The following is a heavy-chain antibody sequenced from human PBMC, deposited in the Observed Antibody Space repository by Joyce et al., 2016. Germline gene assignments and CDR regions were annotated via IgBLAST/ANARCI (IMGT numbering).Heavy chain of an antibody. Sequence: QVQLVQSGAEVKKPVASVKVSCKASGYTLTGRYMHWVRPAPGQGLEWMGWINPNSGGTNYAQKFQGRVTMTTDTSMSTAHMELSWLRSDDTAVYYCARDDAAMAVPPSGDGAFDIWGQGTMVTVSS. V-gene: IGHV1-2*02. J-gene: IGHJ3*02. CDR2: INPNSGGT. D-gene: IGHD5-18*01. CDR1: GYTLTGRY. CDR3: ARDDAAMAVPPSGDGAFDI.